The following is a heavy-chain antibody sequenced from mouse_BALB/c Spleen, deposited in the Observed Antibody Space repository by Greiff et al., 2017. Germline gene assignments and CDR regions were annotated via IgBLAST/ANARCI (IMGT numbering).Heavy chain of an antibody. V-gene: IGHV5-17*02. CDR2: ISSGSSTI. D-gene: IGHD2-2*01. J-gene: IGHJ3*01. Sequence: EVMLVESGGGLVQPGGSRKLSCAASGFTFSSFGMHWVRQAPEKGLEWVAYISSGSSTIYYADTVKGRFTISRDNPKNTLFLQMTSLRSEDTAMYYCARWSYGYDGGFAYWGQGTLVTVSA. CDR1: GFTFSSFG. CDR3: ARWSYGYDGGFAY.